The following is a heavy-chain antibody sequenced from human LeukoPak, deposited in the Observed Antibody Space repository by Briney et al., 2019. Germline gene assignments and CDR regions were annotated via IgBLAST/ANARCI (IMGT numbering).Heavy chain of an antibody. V-gene: IGHV4-39*01. CDR2: IYYSGST. D-gene: IGHD1-26*01. J-gene: IGHJ4*02. CDR1: GGSISSSSYY. Sequence: SETLSLTCSVSGGSISSSSYYWGWIRQPPGKGLEWIGSIYYSGSTYYNPSLKSRVTISVDTSKNQFSLKLSSVTAADTAFYHCVRPGIVGATAFDYWGQGTLVTVSS. CDR3: VRPGIVGATAFDY.